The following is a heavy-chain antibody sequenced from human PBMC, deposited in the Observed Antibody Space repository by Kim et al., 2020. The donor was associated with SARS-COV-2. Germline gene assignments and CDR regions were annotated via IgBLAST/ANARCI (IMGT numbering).Heavy chain of an antibody. CDR2: IYYSGST. D-gene: IGHD6-13*01. CDR3: ARAVAAAGSYYYYGMDV. Sequence: SETLSLTCTVSGGSICSYYWSWIRQPPGKGLEWIGYIYYSGSTNYNPSLKSRVTISVDTSKNQFSLKLSSVTAADTAVYYCARAVAAAGSYYYYGMDVWGQGTTVTVSS. J-gene: IGHJ6*02. CDR1: GGSICSYY. V-gene: IGHV4-59*13.